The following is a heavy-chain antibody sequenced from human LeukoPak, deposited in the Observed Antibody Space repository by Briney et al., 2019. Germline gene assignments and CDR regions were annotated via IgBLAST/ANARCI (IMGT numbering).Heavy chain of an antibody. D-gene: IGHD4-17*01. CDR3: ARGYGDFRVEGRYFHS. CDR2: VHYSGTA. CDR1: DGSITNDD. J-gene: IGHJ4*02. Sequence: SETLSLTCTVSDGSITNDDWSWVRQPPGKVLEFIGHVHYSGTANYKPSLRSRVTISIATSKQQFFLKLKSVTAADTAVYYCARGYGDFRVEGRYFHSWGQGTLVTVSS. V-gene: IGHV4-59*01.